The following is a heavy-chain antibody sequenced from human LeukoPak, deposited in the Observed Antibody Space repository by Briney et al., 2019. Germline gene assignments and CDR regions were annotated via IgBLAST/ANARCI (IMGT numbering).Heavy chain of an antibody. CDR2: ISSSSSYI. V-gene: IGHV3-21*01. J-gene: IGHJ4*02. D-gene: IGHD5-24*01. CDR3: ARLRRDGFLDY. CDR1: GFTFSSYS. Sequence: GGSLRLSCAASGFTFSSYSMNWVRQAPGRGLEWVSSISSSSSYIYYADSVKGRFTISRDNAKNSLYLQMNSLRAEDTAVYYCARLRRDGFLDYWGQGTLVTVSS.